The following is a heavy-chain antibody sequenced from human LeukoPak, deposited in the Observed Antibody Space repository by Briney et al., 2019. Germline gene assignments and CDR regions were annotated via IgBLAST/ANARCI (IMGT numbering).Heavy chain of an antibody. Sequence: PGGFLRLSCAASGFTFSSYGMSWVRQAPGKGLEWVSGISGSGGSTYYADSVKGRFTISRDNSKNTLYLQMNSLRAEDTAVYYCAKEIAVVDVGYFDYWGQGTLVTVSS. D-gene: IGHD6-19*01. V-gene: IGHV3-23*01. J-gene: IGHJ4*02. CDR1: GFTFSSYG. CDR3: AKEIAVVDVGYFDY. CDR2: ISGSGGST.